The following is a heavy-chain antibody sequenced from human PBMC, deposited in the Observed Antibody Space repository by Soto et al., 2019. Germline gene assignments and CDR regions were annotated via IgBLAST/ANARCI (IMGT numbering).Heavy chain of an antibody. J-gene: IGHJ4*02. CDR3: ARWLGYGPHFDY. D-gene: IGHD5-12*01. V-gene: IGHV4-30-4*01. CDR2: IYYSGST. Sequence: SETLSLTCAVSGGSISSGDYYWSWIRQPPGKGLEWIGYIYYSGSTYYNPSLKSRVTISVDTSKNQFSLKLSSVTAADTAVYYCARWLGYGPHFDYWGQGTLVTVSS. CDR1: GGSISSGDYY.